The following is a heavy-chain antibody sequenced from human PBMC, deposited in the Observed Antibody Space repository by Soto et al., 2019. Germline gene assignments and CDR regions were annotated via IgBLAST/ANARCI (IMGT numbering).Heavy chain of an antibody. CDR1: GFRFSGYW. Sequence: GGSLRLSCAASGFRFSGYWMFWVRQVPGKGLEWVSAISGSGGSTYYADSVKGRFTISRDNSKNTLYLQMNSLRAEDTAVYYCAKYTPVPYSSFDYWGQGTLVTVSS. CDR2: ISGSGGST. D-gene: IGHD6-19*01. J-gene: IGHJ4*02. CDR3: AKYTPVPYSSFDY. V-gene: IGHV3-23*01.